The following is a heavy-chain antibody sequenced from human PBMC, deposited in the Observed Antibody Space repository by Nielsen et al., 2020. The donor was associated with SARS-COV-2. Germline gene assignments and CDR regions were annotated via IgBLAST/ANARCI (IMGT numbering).Heavy chain of an antibody. CDR2: INHSGST. V-gene: IGHV4-34*01. J-gene: IGHJ4*02. CDR3: TYHFGYSSSWWGDY. D-gene: IGHD6-13*01. Sequence: RQAPGKGLEWIGEINHSGSTNYNPSLKSRVTISVDTSKNQFSLKLSSVTAADTAVYYCTYHFGYSSSWWGDYWGQGTLVTVSS.